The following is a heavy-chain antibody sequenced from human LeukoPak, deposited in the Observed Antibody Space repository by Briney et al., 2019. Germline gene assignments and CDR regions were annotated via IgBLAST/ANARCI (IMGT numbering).Heavy chain of an antibody. V-gene: IGHV3-23*01. D-gene: IGHD3-22*01. Sequence: PGGSLRLSCAASGFTFSSYAMSWVRQAPGKGLEWVSAISGSGGSTYYADSVKGRFTISRDNSKNTLYLQMNSLRAEDTAVYYCAKDAGMDSSGYSLEFRFDYWGQGTLVTVSS. J-gene: IGHJ4*02. CDR1: GFTFSSYA. CDR3: AKDAGMDSSGYSLEFRFDY. CDR2: ISGSGGST.